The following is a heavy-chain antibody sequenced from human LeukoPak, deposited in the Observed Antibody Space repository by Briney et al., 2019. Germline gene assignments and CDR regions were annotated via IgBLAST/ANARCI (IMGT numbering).Heavy chain of an antibody. Sequence: PGGSLRLSCAASGFTFSSYWMSWVRQAPGKGLEWVANIKQDGSEKYYVDSVKGRFTISRDNAKNSLYLQMNSLRAEDTAVYYCARANTRIAARPGNYWGQGTLVTVSS. CDR3: ARANTRIAARPGNY. CDR1: GFTFSSYW. D-gene: IGHD6-6*01. V-gene: IGHV3-7*01. CDR2: IKQDGSEK. J-gene: IGHJ4*02.